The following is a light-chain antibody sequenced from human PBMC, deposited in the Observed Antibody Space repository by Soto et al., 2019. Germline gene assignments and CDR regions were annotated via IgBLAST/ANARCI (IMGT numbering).Light chain of an antibody. CDR1: QCIGTS. V-gene: IGKV1-5*03. CDR2: LAS. J-gene: IGKJ1*01. Sequence: DIQMTQSPSTLSAFVGDRVTIICRASQCIGTSLAWYQQKPRKAPKLLIYLASTLESGFPARFSGSGSATEFTHSISSLQPDDFATYYCQQYGSSSRTFGQGTKVDIK. CDR3: QQYGSSSRT.